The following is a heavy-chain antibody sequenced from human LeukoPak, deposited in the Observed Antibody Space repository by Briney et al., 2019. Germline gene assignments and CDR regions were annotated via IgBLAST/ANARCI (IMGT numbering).Heavy chain of an antibody. V-gene: IGHV4-61*05. CDR3: AREAAMVTAAFDY. Sequence: SETLSLTCTVSGGSISSHTYFWGWIRQPPGKGLEWIGYIYYSGSTNYNPSLKSRVTISVDTSKNQFSLKLSSVTAADTAVYYCAREAAMVTAAFDYWGQGTLVTVSS. CDR1: GGSISSHTYF. J-gene: IGHJ4*02. CDR2: IYYSGST. D-gene: IGHD5-18*01.